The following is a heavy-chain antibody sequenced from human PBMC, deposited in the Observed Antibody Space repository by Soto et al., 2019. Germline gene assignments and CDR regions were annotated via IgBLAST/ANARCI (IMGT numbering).Heavy chain of an antibody. V-gene: IGHV1-3*01. Sequence: GASVKVSCKASGYTFTSYAMHWVLQAPGQRLEWMGWINSGNGNTKYSQKFQGRVTITRDTSASTAYMELSSLRSEDTAVYYCARDRGRRIQLWFFDYWGQGTLVTVSS. CDR3: ARDRGRRIQLWFFDY. D-gene: IGHD5-18*01. CDR2: INSGNGNT. J-gene: IGHJ4*02. CDR1: GYTFTSYA.